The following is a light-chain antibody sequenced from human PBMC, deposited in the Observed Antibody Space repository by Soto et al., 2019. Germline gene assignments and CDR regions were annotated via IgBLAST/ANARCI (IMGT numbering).Light chain of an antibody. J-gene: IGKJ1*01. CDR1: QSISIW. CDR2: KAS. V-gene: IGKV1-5*03. CDR3: QQYNDYSWT. Sequence: DIPMTQSPSTLSASVGDRVAITCRASQSISIWLAWYQQKPGKAPKLLIYKASSLESGVPSRFSGSGSGTEFTLTISSLKPDDFATYYCQQYNDYSWTFGQGTKVEFK.